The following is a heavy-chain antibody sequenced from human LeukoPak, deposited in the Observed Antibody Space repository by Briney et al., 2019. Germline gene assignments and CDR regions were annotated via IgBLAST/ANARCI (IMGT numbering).Heavy chain of an antibody. J-gene: IGHJ6*03. Sequence: GGSLRLSCGASGFISNMYAIHWVRRAPGKGLEWVAVISYDGSDEKYADFMKGRFTISRDSSKNTLSLQMNSLRVEDTAVYYCAREGQWGPHSPGNYHYMDVWGRGTTVTVSS. V-gene: IGHV3-30*04. CDR3: AREGQWGPHSPGNYHYMDV. CDR1: GFISNMYA. CDR2: ISYDGSDE. D-gene: IGHD6-19*01.